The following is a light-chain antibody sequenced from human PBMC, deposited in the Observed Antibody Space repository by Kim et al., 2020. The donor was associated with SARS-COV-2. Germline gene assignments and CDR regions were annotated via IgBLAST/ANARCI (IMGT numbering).Light chain of an antibody. CDR3: SSYAGSNNMI. CDR1: YSDVGNYNF. Sequence: GQSVTISCTGTYSDVGNYNFVSWYQQHPDKAPKLIIYEVTKRPSGVPDRFPGSKSGDTASLTVSGLQAEDEADYYCSSYAGSNNMIFGGGTQLTVL. V-gene: IGLV2-8*01. CDR2: EVT. J-gene: IGLJ2*01.